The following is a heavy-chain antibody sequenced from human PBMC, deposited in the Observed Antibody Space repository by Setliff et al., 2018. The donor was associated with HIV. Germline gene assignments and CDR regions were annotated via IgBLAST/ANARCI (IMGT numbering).Heavy chain of an antibody. CDR2: ISAYDGNP. CDR3: AAYREGYCKGENCYLGNAV. V-gene: IGHV1-18*04. CDR1: GYTFTRYF. Sequence: ASVKDSRKGCGYTFTRYFMHCVRQAAGKGLGWMGWISAYDGNPGYAQRFQGRVSMTTNKFTNIFCMELWNLRSDDTAVYYCAAYREGYCKGENCYLGNAVWGQGTLVTVSS. D-gene: IGHD2-15*01. J-gene: IGHJ4*01.